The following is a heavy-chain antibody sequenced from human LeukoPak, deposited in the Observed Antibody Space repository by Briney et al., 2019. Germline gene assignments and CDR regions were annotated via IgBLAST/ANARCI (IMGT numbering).Heavy chain of an antibody. Sequence: GGSLRLSCAASGFTVSSNYMSWVRQAPGKGLEWVSVIYSGGRTYYADSVKGRFTISRDNSKNTLYLQMNSLRAEDTAVYYCARGIWFGEYYFDYWGQGTLVTVSS. V-gene: IGHV3-53*01. CDR3: ARGIWFGEYYFDY. D-gene: IGHD3-10*01. J-gene: IGHJ4*02. CDR1: GFTVSSNY. CDR2: IYSGGRT.